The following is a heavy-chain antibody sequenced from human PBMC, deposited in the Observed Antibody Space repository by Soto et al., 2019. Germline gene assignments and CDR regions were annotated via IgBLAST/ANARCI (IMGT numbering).Heavy chain of an antibody. Sequence: SETLSLTCTVSGGSITGGSISSTTYYWGWMRQPPGKGLEWIASFFIGGDTYYNPSLKGRVTTSVDTSKNQFSLKLSSVTAADTAVYYCARGGLGYCSGGSCYSAELSRYYYGMDVWGQGTTVTVSS. J-gene: IGHJ6*02. CDR1: GGSITGGSISSTTYY. V-gene: IGHV4-39*07. CDR2: FFIGGDT. D-gene: IGHD2-15*01. CDR3: ARGGLGYCSGGSCYSAELSRYYYGMDV.